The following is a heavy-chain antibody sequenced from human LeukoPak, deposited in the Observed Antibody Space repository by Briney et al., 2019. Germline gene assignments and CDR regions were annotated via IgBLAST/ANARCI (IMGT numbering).Heavy chain of an antibody. CDR2: INPNSGGT. V-gene: IGHV1-2*02. D-gene: IGHD1-26*01. CDR3: ARGVGNYYYYMDV. Sequence: GASVKVSCKASGYTFTGYYMHWVGQAPGQGLAWMGWINPNSGGTNYAQKFQDRVTMTRDPSISTVYMEMSGLRSDDTAVYYCARGVGNYYYYMDVWGKGTTVTVSS. J-gene: IGHJ6*03. CDR1: GYTFTGYY.